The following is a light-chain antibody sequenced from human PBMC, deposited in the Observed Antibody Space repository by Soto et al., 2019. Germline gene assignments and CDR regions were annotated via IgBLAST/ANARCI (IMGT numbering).Light chain of an antibody. CDR3: SSHGGANNFYV. V-gene: IGLV2-8*01. CDR2: EVT. CDR1: SSDIGAYNY. Sequence: QSVLTQPPSASGSPGQSVTISCTGTSSDIGAYNYVSWYQQHPSKVPKLIIYEVTKRPSGVPDRFSASKSGNTASLTVSGLQAEDEADYYCSSHGGANNFYVFGTRTKVTVL. J-gene: IGLJ1*01.